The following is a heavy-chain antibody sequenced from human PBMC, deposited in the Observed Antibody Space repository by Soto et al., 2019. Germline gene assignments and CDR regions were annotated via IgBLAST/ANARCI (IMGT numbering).Heavy chain of an antibody. D-gene: IGHD6-19*01. Sequence: QVQLQESGPGLVKPSETLSLTCTVSSDSITDYYWSWIRQPPGQGLEWIGYIYYSGSTNSNPSLKSRVTTSIDTSKNQFSLKLTSVTAADTAVYYCARGRQWLEYWYFDLWGRGTLVTVSS. CDR1: SDSITDYY. V-gene: IGHV4-59*01. CDR2: IYYSGST. J-gene: IGHJ2*01. CDR3: ARGRQWLEYWYFDL.